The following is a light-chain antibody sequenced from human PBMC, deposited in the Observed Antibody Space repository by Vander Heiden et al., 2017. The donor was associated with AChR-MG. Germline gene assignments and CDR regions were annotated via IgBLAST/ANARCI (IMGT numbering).Light chain of an antibody. CDR1: QSVSRY. Sequence: EIVLTQSPATLSLSPRDRATLSCRASQSVSRYLAWYQQKPGQAPRLLISDASKRATAIPARFSGSGSGTDFTLTISSLEPEDFAVYYCQQCGDWPLTFGGGTKVEIK. CDR2: DAS. CDR3: QQCGDWPLT. V-gene: IGKV3-11*01. J-gene: IGKJ4*01.